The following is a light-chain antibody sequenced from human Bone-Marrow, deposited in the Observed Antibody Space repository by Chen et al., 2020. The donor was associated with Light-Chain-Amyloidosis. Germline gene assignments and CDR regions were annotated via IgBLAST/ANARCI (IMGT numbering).Light chain of an antibody. CDR3: QQSSNIPLT. J-gene: IGKJ4*01. V-gene: IGKV1-39*01. CDR1: QTIISS. CDR2: AAS. Sequence: DIQMTQSPSSLSASVGDRVTIACRASQTIISSLNWYQQKPGKAPKLLIYAASSLQSGVPSRFRGSGSGTDCTRTISSLQPEDVATYYCQQSSNIPLTFGGGTKVEIK.